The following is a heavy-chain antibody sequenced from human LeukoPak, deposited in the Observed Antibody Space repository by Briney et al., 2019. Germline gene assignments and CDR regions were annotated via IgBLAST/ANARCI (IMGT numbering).Heavy chain of an antibody. Sequence: GGSLRLSCAASGFTFSASWMHWVRQAPGKGLVWVSRINSDDSRTTYADSVKGRFTISRDNAENTLYLQMNSLRAEDTAVYYCAKDISDYANTPFDYWGQGTLVTVSS. V-gene: IGHV3-74*01. CDR1: GFTFSASW. J-gene: IGHJ4*02. D-gene: IGHD4-17*01. CDR3: AKDISDYANTPFDY. CDR2: INSDDSRT.